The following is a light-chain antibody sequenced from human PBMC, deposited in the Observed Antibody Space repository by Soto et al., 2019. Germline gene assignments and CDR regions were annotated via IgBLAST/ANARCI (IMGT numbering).Light chain of an antibody. CDR3: QQYGSSAWT. V-gene: IGKV3-20*01. CDR2: GAS. Sequence: EIVLTQSSGTLSLSPGESASLSCRASPRDSSGYFAWYQQRRGQAPRLVIYGASIRATGIPDRFSGSGSGTDLTLTISRLEPEDIAVYYCQQYGSSAWTFGQGTKVDIK. J-gene: IGKJ1*01. CDR1: PRDSSGY.